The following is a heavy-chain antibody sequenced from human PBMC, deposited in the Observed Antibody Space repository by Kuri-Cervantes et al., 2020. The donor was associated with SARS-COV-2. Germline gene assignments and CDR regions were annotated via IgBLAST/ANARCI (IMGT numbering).Heavy chain of an antibody. J-gene: IGHJ6*02. CDR3: ARDTGGTMIYYYYYHGMDV. Sequence: GESLKISCAAAGFTFSSYGMHWVRQAPGKGLEWVANIKQDGSEKYYVDSVKGRFTISRDNAKNSLYLQMNSLRAEDTAVYYCARDTGGTMIYYYYYHGMDVWGQGTTVTVSS. CDR1: GFTFSSYG. D-gene: IGHD2-8*02. CDR2: IKQDGSEK. V-gene: IGHV3-7*01.